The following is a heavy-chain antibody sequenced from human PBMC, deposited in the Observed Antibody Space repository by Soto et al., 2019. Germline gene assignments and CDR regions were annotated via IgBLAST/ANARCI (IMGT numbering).Heavy chain of an antibody. CDR3: AKGGRCYSYGSPDINWFDP. CDR2: ISGSGGST. D-gene: IGHD5-18*01. J-gene: IGHJ5*02. Sequence: EVQLLESGGGLVQPGGSLRLSCAASGFTFSSYAMSWVRQAPGKGLEWVSAISGSGGSTYYADSVKGRFTISRDNTKNTMNLQMNSLRAEDTAVYYCAKGGRCYSYGSPDINWFDPWGQGTLVTVSS. V-gene: IGHV3-23*01. CDR1: GFTFSSYA.